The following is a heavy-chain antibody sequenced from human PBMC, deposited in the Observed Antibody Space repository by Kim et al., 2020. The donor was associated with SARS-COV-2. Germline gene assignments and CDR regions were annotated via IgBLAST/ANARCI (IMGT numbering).Heavy chain of an antibody. J-gene: IGHJ4*02. CDR2: IKTDGSDK. V-gene: IGHV3-7*01. Sequence: GGSLRLSCVASGFTFSNYYMSWVRQAPGKGLEWVANIKTDGSDKDYVDSVKGRFTISRDNAKNSLNLQIDSLRAEDTAVYYCARDVTYGRHDLWCRGPLVTVSS. CDR3: ARDVTYGRHDL. CDR1: GFTFSNYY. D-gene: IGHD3-10*01.